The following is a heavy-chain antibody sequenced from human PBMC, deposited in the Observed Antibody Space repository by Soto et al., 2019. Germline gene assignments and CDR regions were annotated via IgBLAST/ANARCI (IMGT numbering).Heavy chain of an antibody. Sequence: DLYGDRIIQAPGKGLEWVGRSRDRAQGYSTAYAASVKDRFTTSRDGSKNLVYLQMNSLRAEDTAVYYCATWGHIVVVTPTDFDYWGQGTLVTVNS. D-gene: IGHD2-21*02. CDR3: ATWGHIVVVTPTDFDY. CDR1: DLY. V-gene: IGHV3-72*01. CDR2: SRDRAQGYST. J-gene: IGHJ4*02.